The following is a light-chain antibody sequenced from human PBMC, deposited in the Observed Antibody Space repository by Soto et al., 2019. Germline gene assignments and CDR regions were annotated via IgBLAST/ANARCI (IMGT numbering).Light chain of an antibody. V-gene: IGLV3-21*04. CDR2: YDS. CDR1: NIRDKS. Sequence: SYELTQPPSVSVAPGKTARITCGGNNIRDKSVHWYQQRPGQAPILVIYYDSDRPSGIPERFSGSNSGNTVTLTISRVEAGDEADYYCQVWDTSGDLHWVFGGGTKVTVL. J-gene: IGLJ3*02. CDR3: QVWDTSGDLHWV.